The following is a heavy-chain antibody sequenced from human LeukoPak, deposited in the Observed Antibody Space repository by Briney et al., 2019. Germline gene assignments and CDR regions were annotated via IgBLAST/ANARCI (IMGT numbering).Heavy chain of an antibody. CDR2: ISYDGSNK. J-gene: IGHJ4*02. D-gene: IGHD6-19*01. CDR1: GFTFSSYA. Sequence: GRSLRLSCAASGFTFSSYAMPWVRQAPGKGLEWVAVISYDGSNKYYADSVKGRFTISRDNSKNTLYLQMNSLRAEDTAVYYCAKKIAVAGHFDYWGQGTLVTVSS. V-gene: IGHV3-30-3*02. CDR3: AKKIAVAGHFDY.